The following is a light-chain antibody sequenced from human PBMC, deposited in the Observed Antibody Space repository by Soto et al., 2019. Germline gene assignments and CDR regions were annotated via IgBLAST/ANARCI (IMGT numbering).Light chain of an antibody. CDR1: QSISSY. CDR2: AAS. CDR3: QHSYSTPLT. J-gene: IGKJ4*01. V-gene: IGKV1-39*01. Sequence: DIQMTKSPSSLSAPVGDRVTITCRASQSISSYLNWYQQKPGKAPKVLIYAASSLQGGVPSRFSGSGSGTDFNLTISSLQPEDFATYYYQHSYSTPLTFAGGTKVEIK.